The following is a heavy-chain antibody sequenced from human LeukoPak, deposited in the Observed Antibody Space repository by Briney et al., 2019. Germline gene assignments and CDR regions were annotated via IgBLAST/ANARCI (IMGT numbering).Heavy chain of an antibody. V-gene: IGHV3-23*01. CDR2: VSGSGGST. Sequence: GGSLRLSXAASGFTFSSFAMSWVRQAPGKGVEWVSNVSGSGGSTHYADSVKGRFTISRDNSKNTLYLQMNNLRAEDTAVYYCANGGKGVSAVYFDYWGQGTLVTVSS. CDR3: ANGGKGVSAVYFDY. CDR1: GFTFSSFA. D-gene: IGHD2-2*01. J-gene: IGHJ4*02.